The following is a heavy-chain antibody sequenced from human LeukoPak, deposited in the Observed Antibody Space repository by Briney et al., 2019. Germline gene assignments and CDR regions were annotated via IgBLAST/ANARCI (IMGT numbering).Heavy chain of an antibody. V-gene: IGHV4-30-2*01. CDR2: IYHSGST. CDR3: ARDSSSWNNWFDP. CDR1: NGSITNYY. Sequence: SETLSLTCAVSNGSITNYYWSWIRQPPGKGLEWIGYIYHSGSTYYNPSLKSRVTISVDRSKNQFSLKLSSVTAADTAVYYCARDSSSWNNWFDPWGQGTLVTVSS. J-gene: IGHJ5*02. D-gene: IGHD6-13*01.